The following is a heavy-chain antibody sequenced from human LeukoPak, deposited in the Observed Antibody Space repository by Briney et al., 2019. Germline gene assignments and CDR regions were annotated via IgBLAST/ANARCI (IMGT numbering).Heavy chain of an antibody. D-gene: IGHD6-13*01. J-gene: IGHJ4*02. CDR2: INHSGST. CDR1: GRSFSGYY. V-gene: IGHV4-34*01. CDR3: ARGSFVRAAAGKRRNYFDY. Sequence: SETLSLTCAVYGRSFSGYYWSWIRQPPGKGLEWIGEINHSGSTNYNPSLKSRVTISVDTSKNQFSLKLSSVTAAATAVYYCARGSFVRAAAGKRRNYFDYWGQGTLVTVSS.